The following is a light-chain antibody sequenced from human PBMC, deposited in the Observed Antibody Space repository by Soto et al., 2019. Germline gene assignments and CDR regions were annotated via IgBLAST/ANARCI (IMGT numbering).Light chain of an antibody. V-gene: IGKV3-20*01. CDR1: QSVSSSY. CDR3: QQYGCPPWT. CDR2: AAS. J-gene: IGKJ1*01. Sequence: LSPSTLSLSPGERATLSCRASQSVSSSYLVWHQQKPGQAPRLPLYAASRRATGIPDRFSGSGAGTDFTLTISMQEAEYVVEYCCQQYGCPPWTFDQGTKVDIK.